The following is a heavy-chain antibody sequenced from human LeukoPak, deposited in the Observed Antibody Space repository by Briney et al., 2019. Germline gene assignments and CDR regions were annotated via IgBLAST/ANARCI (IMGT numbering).Heavy chain of an antibody. CDR3: ARDFCSSGSCHEDY. CDR2: ISGSGPTI. V-gene: IGHV3-11*01. J-gene: IGHJ4*02. CDR1: GFTFSDYY. Sequence: GGSLRLSCAASGFTFSDYYMSWIRQAPGKGLEWVSYISGSGPTIFYADSVKGRFTISRDNAKNSLYLQMNSLRAEDTAVYYCARDFCSSGSCHEDYWGQGTLVTVSS. D-gene: IGHD2-15*01.